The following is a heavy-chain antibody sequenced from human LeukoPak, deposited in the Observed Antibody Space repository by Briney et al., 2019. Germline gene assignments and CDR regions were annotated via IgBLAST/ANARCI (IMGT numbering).Heavy chain of an antibody. Sequence: SEALSLTCTVSGGSISSSSYYWGRIRQPPGKGLECIGYIYYSGSTYYIPSLKSRVTISVDTSKNQFSLKLNSVTAADTAVYYCARGQILINYWGQGTLVTVSS. J-gene: IGHJ4*02. CDR1: GGSISSSSYY. V-gene: IGHV4-39*02. D-gene: IGHD2-8*01. CDR2: IYYSGST. CDR3: ARGQILINY.